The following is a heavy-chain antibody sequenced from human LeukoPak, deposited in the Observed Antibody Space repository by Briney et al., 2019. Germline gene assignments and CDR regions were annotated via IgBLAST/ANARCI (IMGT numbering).Heavy chain of an antibody. CDR1: GGSISSSSYY. J-gene: IGHJ6*02. D-gene: IGHD6-13*01. Sequence: PSETLSLTCTVSGGSISSSSYYWGWIRQPPGKGLEWIGSIYYSGSTYYNPSLKSRVTISVDTSKNQFSLKLGSVTAADTAVYYCARAAGYSSSGYYYYGMDVWGQGTTVTVSS. CDR2: IYYSGST. V-gene: IGHV4-39*07. CDR3: ARAAGYSSSGYYYYGMDV.